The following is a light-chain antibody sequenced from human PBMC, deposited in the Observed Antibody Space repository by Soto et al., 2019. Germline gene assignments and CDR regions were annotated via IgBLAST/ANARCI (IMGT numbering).Light chain of an antibody. J-gene: IGKJ5*01. CDR1: QTIGRNY. Sequence: EIVLTQSPGTLSLSPGETATLSCRASQTIGRNYLAWYQQKPGQAPRLLIYGAFTRAAGVPARFSGSGSGTEFTLTISRLEAEDFAVYYCQQSSSSPITFGQGTRLEIK. CDR3: QQSSSSPIT. V-gene: IGKV3-20*01. CDR2: GAF.